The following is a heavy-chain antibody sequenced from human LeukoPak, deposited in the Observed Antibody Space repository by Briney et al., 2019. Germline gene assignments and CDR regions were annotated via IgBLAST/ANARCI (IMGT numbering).Heavy chain of an antibody. CDR3: AKRAYCSSTSCFFDP. Sequence: AGGSLSLSCAASGFTFSSYGMSWVRQAPGKGLEWVSAISGSGGSTYYADSVKGRFTISRDNSKNTLYLQMNSLRAEDTAVYYCAKRAYCSSTSCFFDPWGQGTLVTVSS. CDR2: ISGSGGST. CDR1: GFTFSSYG. J-gene: IGHJ5*02. D-gene: IGHD2-2*01. V-gene: IGHV3-23*01.